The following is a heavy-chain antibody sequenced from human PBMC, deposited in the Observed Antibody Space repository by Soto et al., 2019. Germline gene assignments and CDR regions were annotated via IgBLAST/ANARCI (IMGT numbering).Heavy chain of an antibody. CDR3: AKDQVIAYYYDSSGYHASFDY. V-gene: IGHV3-23*01. Sequence: GGSLRLSYAASGFTFSSYAMSWVRQAPGKGLEWVSAISGSGGSTYYADSVKGRFTISRDNSKNTLYLQMNSLRAEDTAVYYCAKDQVIAYYYDSSGYHASFDYWGQGTLVTVSS. CDR2: ISGSGGST. J-gene: IGHJ4*02. CDR1: GFTFSSYA. D-gene: IGHD3-22*01.